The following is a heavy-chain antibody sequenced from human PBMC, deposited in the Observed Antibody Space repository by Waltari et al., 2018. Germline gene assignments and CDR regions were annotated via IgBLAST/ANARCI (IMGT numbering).Heavy chain of an antibody. D-gene: IGHD6-19*01. V-gene: IGHV4-39*07. CDR2: IFYSGST. J-gene: IGHJ4*02. CDR3: AREEEAVAGRGLCDY. Sequence: QLQLQESGPGLVKPSETLSLTCTVSGGSISSSSYYWGWIRQPPGKGLEWIGSIFYSGSTYYNPSLKSRVTISVDTSKNQFSLKLSSVTAADTAVYYCAREEEAVAGRGLCDYWGQGTLVTVSS. CDR1: GGSISSSSYY.